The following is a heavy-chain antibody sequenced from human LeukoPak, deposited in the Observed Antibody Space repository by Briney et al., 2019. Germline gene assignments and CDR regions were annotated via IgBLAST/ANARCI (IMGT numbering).Heavy chain of an antibody. CDR2: IYNSGTT. D-gene: IGHD3-9*01. V-gene: IGHV4-59*08. J-gene: IGHJ4*02. CDR3: ARLQRVGDTGYYFDY. Sequence: SETLSLTCTVSGGSISSYYWSWIRQPPGKELEWIGYIYNSGTTDYNPSLKTRVTISVDTSKNQFSLKLSSVTAADAAVYYCARLQRVGDTGYYFDYWGQGTLVTVSS. CDR1: GGSISSYY.